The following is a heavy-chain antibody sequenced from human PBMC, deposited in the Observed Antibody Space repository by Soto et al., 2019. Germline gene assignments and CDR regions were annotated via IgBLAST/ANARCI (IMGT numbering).Heavy chain of an antibody. V-gene: IGHV3-7*01. CDR1: GFSFSGYR. CDR2: IKQDGSEK. Sequence: PGGSLRLSCAASGFSFSGYRMNWVRQAPGKGLEWVAYIKQDGSEKIYADSLMGRFTISRDNAKNLVFLQMNSLRAEDTAVYYCARDPSMSTGFFKRVFDLSGQGALVTVSS. J-gene: IGHJ4*02. CDR3: ARDPSMSTGFFKRVFDL. D-gene: IGHD3-9*01.